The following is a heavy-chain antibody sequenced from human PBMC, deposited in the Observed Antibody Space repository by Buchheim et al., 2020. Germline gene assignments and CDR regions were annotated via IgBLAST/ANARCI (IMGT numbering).Heavy chain of an antibody. CDR1: GFTFSSYW. CDR2: INSDGSST. V-gene: IGHV3-74*01. J-gene: IGHJ6*02. Sequence: EVQLVESGGGLVQPGGSLRLSCAASGFTFSSYWMHWVRQAPGKGLVWVSRINSDGSSTSYADSVKGRFTISRDNAKNTLSLQMNSLRAEDTALYYCAREGGDIVVVPAAKVYYYYGMDVWGQGTT. CDR3: AREGGDIVVVPAAKVYYYYGMDV. D-gene: IGHD2-2*01.